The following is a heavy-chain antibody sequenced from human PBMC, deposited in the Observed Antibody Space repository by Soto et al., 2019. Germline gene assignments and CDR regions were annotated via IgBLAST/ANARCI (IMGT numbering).Heavy chain of an antibody. CDR2: INPSGGST. V-gene: IGHV1-46*01. J-gene: IGHJ4*02. D-gene: IGHD3-3*01. CDR3: ARENDRTYYDFWSGYYPLDY. Sequence: ASVKVSCKASGGTFSSYTISWVRQAPGQGLEWMGIINPSGGSTSYAQKFQGRVTMTRDTSTSTVYMELSSLRSEDTAVYYCARENDRTYYDFWSGYYPLDYWGQGTLVTVSS. CDR1: GGTFSSYT.